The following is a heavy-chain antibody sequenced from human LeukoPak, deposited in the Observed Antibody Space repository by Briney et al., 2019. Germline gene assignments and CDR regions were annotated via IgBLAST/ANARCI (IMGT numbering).Heavy chain of an antibody. V-gene: IGHV4-34*01. Sequence: SETLSLTCAVYGGSFSGYYWSWIRQPPGKWLEWIGEINHSGSTNYNPSLKSRVTISVDTSKNQFSLKLSSVTAADTAVYYCARGGVYCSGGSCYVYDYWGQGTLVTVSS. D-gene: IGHD2-15*01. J-gene: IGHJ4*02. CDR3: ARGGVYCSGGSCYVYDY. CDR1: GGSFSGYY. CDR2: INHSGST.